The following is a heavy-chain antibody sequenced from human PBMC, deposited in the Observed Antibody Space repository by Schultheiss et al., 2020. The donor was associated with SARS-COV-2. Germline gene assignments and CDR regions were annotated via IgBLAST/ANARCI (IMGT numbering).Heavy chain of an antibody. CDR3: ARGLFEVSGRAFDY. J-gene: IGHJ4*02. V-gene: IGHV3-23*01. CDR1: GFTFITYT. CDR2: ISGIGDKT. Sequence: GGSLRLSCAASGFTFITYTMTWVRLAPGKRLEWVADISGIGDKTDYADSVKGRFTISRDNSKNTLYLQMNSLRAEDTAVYYCARGLFEVSGRAFDYWGQGILVTVSS. D-gene: IGHD3-10*01.